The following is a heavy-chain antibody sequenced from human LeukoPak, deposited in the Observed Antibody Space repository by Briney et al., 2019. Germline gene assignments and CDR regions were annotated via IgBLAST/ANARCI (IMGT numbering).Heavy chain of an antibody. D-gene: IGHD4-23*01. CDR1: GGSLSSYY. V-gene: IGHV4-4*07. J-gene: IGHJ5*02. CDR3: ARAPGGWDWFDP. Sequence: SETLSLTCMVSGGSLSSYYWSWIRQPAGKGLECMGRIYSSGSTSYHPSLDSRVTMSVDTSKTQFSLKLSSVTAADTAVYYCARAPGGWDWFDPWGQGTLVTVSS. CDR2: IYSSGST.